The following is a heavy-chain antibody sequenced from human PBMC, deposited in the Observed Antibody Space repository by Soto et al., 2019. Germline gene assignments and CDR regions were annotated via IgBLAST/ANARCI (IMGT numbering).Heavy chain of an antibody. V-gene: IGHV4-4*02. J-gene: IGHJ5*02. D-gene: IGHD1-26*01. CDR3: VKNDYYRFDP. CDR2: MHHSGRA. CDR1: GGSITSNW. Sequence: PSETLSLTCAVSGGSITSNWWSWVRQPPGKGLEWIGEMHHSGRANYNPSLTNRVIISVDKSNNQFSLKLTSVTAADTAIYYCVKNDYYRFDPWGQGTLVTVS.